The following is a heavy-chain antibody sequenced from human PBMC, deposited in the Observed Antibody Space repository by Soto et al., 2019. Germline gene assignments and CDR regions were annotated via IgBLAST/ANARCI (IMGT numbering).Heavy chain of an antibody. V-gene: IGHV3-74*01. CDR1: GFTFSTYW. CDR2: IKSDGSST. Sequence: PGGSLRRSCAASGFTFSTYWMHWVRQAPGKGLVWVSRIKSDGSSTSYADSVKGRFTISRDNAKNTLYLQMNSLRVEDTAVYYCARSDWFDPWGQGTLVTVSS. CDR3: ARSDWFDP. J-gene: IGHJ5*02.